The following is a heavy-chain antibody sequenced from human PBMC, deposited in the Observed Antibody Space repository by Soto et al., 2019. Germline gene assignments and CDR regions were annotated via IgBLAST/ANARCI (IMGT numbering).Heavy chain of an antibody. CDR3: ARVTGFGLQSLWLGNPLQSGHFDY. J-gene: IGHJ4*02. Sequence: PSETLSLTCTVSGGSISSGGYYWSWIRQHPGKGLEWIGYIYYSGSTYYNPSLKSRVTISVDTSKNQFSLKLSSVTAADTAVYYCARVTGFGLQSLWLGNPLQSGHFDYRGQGTLVTVSS. CDR1: GGSISSGGYY. D-gene: IGHD3-10*01. V-gene: IGHV4-31*03. CDR2: IYYSGST.